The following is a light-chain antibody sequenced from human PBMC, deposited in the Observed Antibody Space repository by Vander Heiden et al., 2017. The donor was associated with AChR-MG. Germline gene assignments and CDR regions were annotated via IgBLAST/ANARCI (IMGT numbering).Light chain of an antibody. CDR3: QQYNNWPPRYT. CDR2: GAS. V-gene: IGKV3-15*01. Sequence: IVMTQFPASLSVSAGDRATLSCRASQGVSSNLAWYQQKPGQAPRLLIYGASTRATGIPARFSGSGSGTEFTLTISSLQSEDFAVYYCQQYNNWPPRYTFGQGTKLEIK. CDR1: QGVSSN. J-gene: IGKJ2*01.